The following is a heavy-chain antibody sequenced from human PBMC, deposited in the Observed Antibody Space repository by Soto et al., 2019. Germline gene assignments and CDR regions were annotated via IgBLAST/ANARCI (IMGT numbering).Heavy chain of an antibody. Sequence: EVQLVESGGGLVQPGRSLRLSCAASGFTFNDHAMHWVRQAPGKGLEWVSAISWDSGRIGYADSVKGRFTISRDNAKNSLYPQMNSLRAEDTALYYCVKDIRPGGLDDWGQGTLVTVSS. V-gene: IGHV3-9*01. CDR2: ISWDSGRI. D-gene: IGHD3-10*01. CDR3: VKDIRPGGLDD. J-gene: IGHJ4*02. CDR1: GFTFNDHA.